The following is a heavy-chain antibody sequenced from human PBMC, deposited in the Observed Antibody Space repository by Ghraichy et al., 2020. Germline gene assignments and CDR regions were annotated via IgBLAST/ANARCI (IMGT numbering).Heavy chain of an antibody. Sequence: LSLTCAASGFAFGGYAMCWIRQAPGKGLEWVSSISASGDRTYYADSVKGRLTISRDNSKDTLSLQMSGLRGDDTAIYYCAKDYYYYSVGPPEVFNRWGQGALVTVSS. J-gene: IGHJ5*02. CDR2: ISASGDRT. D-gene: IGHD3-16*01. CDR1: GFAFGGYA. V-gene: IGHV3-23*01. CDR3: AKDYYYYSVGPPEVFNR.